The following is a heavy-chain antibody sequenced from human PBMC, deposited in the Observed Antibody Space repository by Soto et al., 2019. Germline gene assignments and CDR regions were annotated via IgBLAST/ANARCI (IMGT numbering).Heavy chain of an antibody. D-gene: IGHD4-17*01. CDR2: MNPNSGNI. CDR3: ARWDYGVYARFDY. V-gene: IGHV1-8*01. Sequence: QMQLVQSGTEVKKPGASVKVSCKASGYTFTSHDINWVRQATGQGLEWMGWMNPNSGNIGYAQKFHVRVTMTKNTSISTAYMKLSSLRSEDTALYYCARWDYGVYARFDYWGQGTLVTVSS. CDR1: GYTFTSHD. J-gene: IGHJ4*02.